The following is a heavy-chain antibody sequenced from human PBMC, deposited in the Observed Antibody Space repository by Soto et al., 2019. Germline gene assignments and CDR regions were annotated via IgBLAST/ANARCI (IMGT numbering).Heavy chain of an antibody. CDR3: ARVSSGRSSREINWFDP. D-gene: IGHD6-19*01. J-gene: IGHJ5*02. Sequence: QVQLQESGPGLVKPSQTLSLTCTVSGGSISSGGYYWSWIRQHPGKVLEWIGYIYYSGSTYYNPSLKSRVTISVDTSKNQFSLKLSAVTAADTAVYYCARVSSGRSSREINWFDPWGQGTLVTVSS. CDR2: IYYSGST. CDR1: GGSISSGGYY. V-gene: IGHV4-31*03.